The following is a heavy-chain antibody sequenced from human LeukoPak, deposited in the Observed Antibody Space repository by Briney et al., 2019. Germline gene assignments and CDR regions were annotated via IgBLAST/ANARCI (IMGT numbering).Heavy chain of an antibody. Sequence: SETLSLTCAVYGGSFSGYYWTWIRQPPGKGLEWIGEINQSGSTNYNPSLRSRVTISVDTSKNQFSLKLSSVTAADTAVYYCASQAAAGWFDPWGQGTLVTVSS. D-gene: IGHD6-13*01. CDR3: ASQAAAGWFDP. CDR2: INQSGST. CDR1: GGSFSGYY. J-gene: IGHJ5*02. V-gene: IGHV4-34*01.